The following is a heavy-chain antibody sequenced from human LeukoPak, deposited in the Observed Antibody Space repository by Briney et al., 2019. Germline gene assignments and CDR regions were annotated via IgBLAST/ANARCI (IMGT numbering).Heavy chain of an antibody. CDR1: GGSISSYY. Sequence: SETLSLTCTVSGGSISSYYWSWLRQPPGKGLEWIGYIYYSGSTNYNPSLKSRVTISVDTSKNQFSLKLSSVTAADTAVYYCARDRSYYDSSGDLGYYFDYWGQGTLVTVSS. D-gene: IGHD3-22*01. J-gene: IGHJ4*02. CDR3: ARDRSYYDSSGDLGYYFDY. CDR2: IYYSGST. V-gene: IGHV4-59*01.